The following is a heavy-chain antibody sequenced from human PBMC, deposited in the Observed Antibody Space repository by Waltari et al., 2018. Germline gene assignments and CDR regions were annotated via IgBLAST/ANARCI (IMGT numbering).Heavy chain of an antibody. J-gene: IGHJ3*02. Sequence: QVQLVQSGAEVKKPGASVKVSCKASGYTFTSYDINWVRQATGQGLEWMGWTNPNSGNTGLAQKFQGRGTMTRNTSISTAYMELSSLRSEDTAVYYCAIGYYDFWSGYFFGAFDIWGQGTMVTVSS. CDR2: TNPNSGNT. CDR1: GYTFTSYD. CDR3: AIGYYDFWSGYFFGAFDI. D-gene: IGHD3-3*01. V-gene: IGHV1-8*01.